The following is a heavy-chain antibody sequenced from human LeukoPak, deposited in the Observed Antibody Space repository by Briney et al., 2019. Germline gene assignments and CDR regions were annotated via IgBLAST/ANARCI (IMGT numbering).Heavy chain of an antibody. CDR3: ARDPVDSYGYGDY. CDR2: ISRSGNTI. CDR1: GFTFSSYE. V-gene: IGHV3-48*03. D-gene: IGHD5-18*01. J-gene: IGHJ4*02. Sequence: SPRLSCAASGFTFSSYEMNWVRQAPGKGLDWVSYISRSGNTIYYADSVKGRFTISRDNAKNSLYLQMNSLRAEDTAVYYCARDPVDSYGYGDYWGQGTLVTVSS.